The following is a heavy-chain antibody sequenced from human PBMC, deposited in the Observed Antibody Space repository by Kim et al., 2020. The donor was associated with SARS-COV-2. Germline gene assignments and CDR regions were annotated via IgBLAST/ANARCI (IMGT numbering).Heavy chain of an antibody. J-gene: IGHJ3*02. CDR3: ARVTSGYYDSRPDAFDI. Sequence: SETLSLTCTVSGGSISSSSYYWGWIRQPPGKGLEWIGSIYYSGSTYYNPSLKSRVTISVDTSKNQFSLKLSSVTAADTAVYYCARVTSGYYDSRPDAFDIWGQGTMVTVSS. V-gene: IGHV4-39*07. CDR1: GGSISSSSYY. D-gene: IGHD3-22*01. CDR2: IYYSGST.